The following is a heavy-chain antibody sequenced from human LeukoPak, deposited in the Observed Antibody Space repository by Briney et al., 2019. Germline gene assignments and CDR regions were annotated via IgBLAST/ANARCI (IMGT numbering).Heavy chain of an antibody. CDR2: VNRDGTEK. V-gene: IGHV3-7*05. CDR1: GCNFSDSR. J-gene: IGHJ4*02. Sequence: GGSLRLSCATSGCNFSDSRMTWIRQAPGKGLEWVANVNRDGTEKKFLASVEGRFTISRDNAKKSLDLQMKSLSPQDTAVYFCVKGDWDFEYWGQGILVTVSP. CDR3: VKGDWDFEY. D-gene: IGHD2-21*01.